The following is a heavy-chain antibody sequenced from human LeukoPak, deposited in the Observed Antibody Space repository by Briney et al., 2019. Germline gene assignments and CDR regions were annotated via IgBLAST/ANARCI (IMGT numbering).Heavy chain of an antibody. CDR2: INPSGGST. D-gene: IGHD3-9*01. CDR1: GYTFTSYY. CDR3: ARSPHILTGENFDY. V-gene: IGHV1-46*01. Sequence: ASVKVSCKASGYTFTSYYMHWVRQAPGQGLEWMGIINPSGGSTSYAQKFQGRVTITRDMSTSTVYMELSSLRSEDTAVYYCARSPHILTGENFDYWGQGTLLTVSS. J-gene: IGHJ4*02.